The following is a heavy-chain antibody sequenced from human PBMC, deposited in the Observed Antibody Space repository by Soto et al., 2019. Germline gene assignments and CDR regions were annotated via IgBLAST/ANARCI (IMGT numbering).Heavy chain of an antibody. CDR3: ARRTHYHGSGHIFGY. V-gene: IGHV1-69*06. CDR2: IIPIFGTA. CDR1: GGTFSSYA. Sequence: SVKVSCKASGGTFSSYAISWVRQAPGQGLEWMGGIIPIFGTANYAQKFQGRVTITADKSTSTAYMELSSLRSEDTAVYYCARRTHYHGSGHIFGYWGQGTLVTVSS. J-gene: IGHJ4*02. D-gene: IGHD3-10*01.